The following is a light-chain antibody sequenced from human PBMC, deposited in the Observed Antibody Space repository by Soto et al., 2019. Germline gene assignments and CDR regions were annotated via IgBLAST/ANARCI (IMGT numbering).Light chain of an antibody. CDR2: EVS. CDR3: SSYTTTSAYV. V-gene: IGLV2-14*01. J-gene: IGLJ1*01. CDR1: SSDVGGYNF. Sequence: QSALTQPASVSGSPGQSITISCTGTSSDVGGYNFVCWYQQHPGKAPKLVIYEVSDRPSGVSNRFSGSKSGNTASLTISGLQAEDEADYYCSSYTTTSAYVFGTGTKLTVL.